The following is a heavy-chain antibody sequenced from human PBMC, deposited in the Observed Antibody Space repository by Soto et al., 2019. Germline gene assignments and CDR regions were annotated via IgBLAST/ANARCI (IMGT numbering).Heavy chain of an antibody. Sequence: QVQLVQSGAEVKKPGSSVKVACKASGGTFSTYGISWVRQAPGQGLEWMGGIIPIFGKSSYAQKFQDRVTITADESTSTAYMEXXXLXXXXTAVYYCARDRDVGASMEVYWFDPWGXGTLV. D-gene: IGHD1-26*01. CDR3: ARDRDVGASMEVYWFDP. V-gene: IGHV1-69*01. CDR1: GGTFSTYG. J-gene: IGHJ5*02. CDR2: IIPIFGKS.